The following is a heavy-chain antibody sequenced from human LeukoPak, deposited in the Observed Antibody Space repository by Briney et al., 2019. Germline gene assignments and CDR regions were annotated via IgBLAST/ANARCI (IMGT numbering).Heavy chain of an antibody. V-gene: IGHV3-30*18. CDR1: GFTFSHYG. J-gene: IGHJ4*02. CDR2: ISHDGSKK. Sequence: GGSLRLSCAASGFTFSHYGIHWVRQAPGEGLEWMAVISHDGSKKYYADSVKGRFSMSRDNSNNTLYLHMSSLRVEDTAEYYCAKAGDFYGPGDWGQGTLVTVSS. D-gene: IGHD2/OR15-2a*01. CDR3: AKAGDFYGPGD.